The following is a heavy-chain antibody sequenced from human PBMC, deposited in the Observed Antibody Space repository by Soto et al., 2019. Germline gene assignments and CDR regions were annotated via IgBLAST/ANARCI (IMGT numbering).Heavy chain of an antibody. Sequence: PSETLSLTCTVSGGSVSSGSYYWSWIRQPPGKGLEWIGSIYYSGSTYYNLSLKSRVTIFVDTSKNQFSLKLSSVTAADTAVYFCARQQEYCSGDSCQIDYWGQGTLVTVSS. V-gene: IGHV4-39*01. CDR1: GGSVSSGSYY. D-gene: IGHD2-15*01. CDR3: ARQQEYCSGDSCQIDY. J-gene: IGHJ4*02. CDR2: IYYSGST.